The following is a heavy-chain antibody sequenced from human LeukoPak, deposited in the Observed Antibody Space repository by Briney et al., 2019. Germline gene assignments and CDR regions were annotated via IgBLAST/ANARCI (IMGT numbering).Heavy chain of an antibody. V-gene: IGHV1-2*02. CDR2: INPNSGGT. J-gene: IGHJ4*02. Sequence: ASVKVSCKASGYTFTGYYMHWVRQAPGQGLEWMGWINPNSGGTNYAQKLQGRVTMTTDASTSTAYMELRSLRSDDTAVYYCARGPSTTWLQSLVDYWGQGTLVTVSS. D-gene: IGHD5-24*01. CDR3: ARGPSTTWLQSLVDY. CDR1: GYTFTGYY.